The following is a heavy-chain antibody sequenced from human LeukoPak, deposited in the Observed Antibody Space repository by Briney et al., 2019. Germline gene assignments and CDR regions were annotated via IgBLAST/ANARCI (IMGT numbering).Heavy chain of an antibody. D-gene: IGHD3-10*01. CDR1: GGSISSYY. V-gene: IGHV4-59*12. J-gene: IGHJ4*02. CDR2: IHYSGST. CDR3: AREASRSGSYYFDY. Sequence: SETLSLTCTVSGGSISSYYWSWIRQPPGKGLEWIGYIHYSGSTYYNPSLKSRFTISVDTSKNQFSLKLSSVTAADTAVYYCAREASRSGSYYFDYWGQGTLVTVSS.